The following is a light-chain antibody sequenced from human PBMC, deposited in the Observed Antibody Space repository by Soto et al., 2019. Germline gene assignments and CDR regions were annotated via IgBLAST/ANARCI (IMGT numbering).Light chain of an antibody. Sequence: QSALTQPPSVSAAPGQKVSISCSGSSSNVGKNFVSWYQHVPGKAPKLLIYDNQKRPSGIPDRFSASKSGTLATLDITGLQTGDEADYYCGTWDSSLTIGVIFGGGTKLPS. CDR3: GTWDSSLTIGVI. V-gene: IGLV1-51*01. CDR2: DNQ. J-gene: IGLJ2*01. CDR1: SSNVGKNF.